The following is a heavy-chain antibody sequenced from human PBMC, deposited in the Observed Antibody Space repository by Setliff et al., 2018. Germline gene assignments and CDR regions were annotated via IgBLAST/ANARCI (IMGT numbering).Heavy chain of an antibody. CDR1: GDSISDNYYY. J-gene: IGHJ4*02. CDR2: VSFSGST. Sequence: PSETLSLTCIVSGDSISDNYYYWTWIRQSPGKGLEWIGTVSFSGSTNYNPSLKSRLTISVDASTNQFSLKLYSVTAADTAVYYCRYWSGYYNNDYWGQGTLVNVSS. V-gene: IGHV4-39*07. D-gene: IGHD3-3*01. CDR3: RYWSGYYNNDY.